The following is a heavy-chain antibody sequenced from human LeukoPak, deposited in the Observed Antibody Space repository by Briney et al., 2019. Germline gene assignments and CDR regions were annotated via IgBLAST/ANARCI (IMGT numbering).Heavy chain of an antibody. CDR2: ISGSGGST. CDR1: GFTFSSYA. V-gene: IGHV3-23*01. CDR3: AKDWYSSSWSLFDY. D-gene: IGHD6-13*01. Sequence: PGRSLRLSCAASGFTFSSYAMSWVRQAPGKGLEWVSAISGSGGSTYYADSVKGRFTISRDNSKNTLYLQMNSLRAEDTAVYYCAKDWYSSSWSLFDYWGQGTLVTVSS. J-gene: IGHJ4*02.